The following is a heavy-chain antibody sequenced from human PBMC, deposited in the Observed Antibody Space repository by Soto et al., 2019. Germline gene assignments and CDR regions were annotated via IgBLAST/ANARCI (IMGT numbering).Heavy chain of an antibody. CDR1: GGSISSSSYY. Sequence: SETLSLTCTVSGGSISSSSYYWGWIRQPPGKGLEWIGSIYYSGNTYYNPSLKSRVTISVDTAKNQFSLKLSSVTAADTAVYYCARQYYFGSGSYYSRPFDFWGQGTLVTVSS. J-gene: IGHJ4*02. CDR3: ARQYYFGSGSYYSRPFDF. V-gene: IGHV4-39*01. CDR2: IYYSGNT. D-gene: IGHD3-10*01.